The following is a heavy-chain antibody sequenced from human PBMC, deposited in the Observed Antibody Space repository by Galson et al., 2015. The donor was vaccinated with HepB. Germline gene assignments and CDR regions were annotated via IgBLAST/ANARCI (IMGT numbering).Heavy chain of an antibody. Sequence: SLRLSCEASGFTFSSYGISWVRQAPGQGLEWVAVITHDVSTTYYADTVKGRFTITRDKSKNTLYLQMSSLRAEDTAVYYCARDADTVASYGMDFWGQETTVTVSS. CDR3: ARDADTVASYGMDF. V-gene: IGHV3-33*01. CDR2: ITHDVSTT. D-gene: IGHD5-12*01. J-gene: IGHJ6*02. CDR1: GFTFSSYG.